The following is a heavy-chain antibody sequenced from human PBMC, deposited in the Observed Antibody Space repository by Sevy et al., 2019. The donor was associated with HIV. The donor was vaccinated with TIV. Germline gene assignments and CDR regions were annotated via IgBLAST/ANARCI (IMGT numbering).Heavy chain of an antibody. CDR1: GYTLTELS. CDR3: ATTKGGRYCSGGSCYPGYYYYGMDV. D-gene: IGHD2-15*01. CDR2: FDPEDGET. V-gene: IGHV1-24*01. Sequence: ASVKVSCKVSGYTLTELSMHWVRQAPGKGLEWMGGFDPEDGETIYAQKFQGRVTMTEDTSTDPAYMELSSLRSEDTAVYYCATTKGGRYCSGGSCYPGYYYYGMDVWGQGTTVTVSS. J-gene: IGHJ6*02.